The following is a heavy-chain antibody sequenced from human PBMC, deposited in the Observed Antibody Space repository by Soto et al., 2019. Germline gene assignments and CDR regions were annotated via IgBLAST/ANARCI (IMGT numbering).Heavy chain of an antibody. CDR1: GGTFSSYA. CDR2: IVPIFGVA. V-gene: IGHV1-69*01. Sequence: QVQLVQSGAEVKKPGSSVKVSCKESGGTFSSYAIAWVRQAPGQGLEWMGGIVPIFGVANYAHKFQGRVAITADEATNTAYMELSSLRSDDTAVYYCAKAAQTRYNWNDLGNWFDPWGQGILVTVSS. CDR3: AKAAQTRYNWNDLGNWFDP. D-gene: IGHD1-1*01. J-gene: IGHJ5*02.